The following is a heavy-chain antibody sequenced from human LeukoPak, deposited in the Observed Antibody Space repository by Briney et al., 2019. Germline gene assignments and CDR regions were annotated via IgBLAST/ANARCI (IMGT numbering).Heavy chain of an antibody. CDR2: IYYTGTT. Sequence: SETLSLTCTVSGDSVSSYYWSWIRQPPGKGLEWIGHIYYTGTTDYNPSLRSRVTISIDTSKNQFSLKLRSVTAADTAVYYCARARYSHNWVPTIDYWGQGILVTVSS. D-gene: IGHD1-1*01. V-gene: IGHV4-59*02. CDR1: GDSVSSYY. J-gene: IGHJ4*02. CDR3: ARARYSHNWVPTIDY.